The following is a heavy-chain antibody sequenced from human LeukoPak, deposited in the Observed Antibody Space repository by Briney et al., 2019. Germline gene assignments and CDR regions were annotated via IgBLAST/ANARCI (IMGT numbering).Heavy chain of an antibody. CDR2: IYSGGDT. CDR1: GFTVSSKY. J-gene: IGHJ4*01. Sequence: PGGSLRLSCAASGFTVSSKYMSWVRQAPGKGLEWVSVIYSGGDTYYADSVKGRFIISRDNSKNTLYLQMNSLRGEDTAVYYCAKDGYSSGSTFDYWGHGTLVTVSS. D-gene: IGHD6-19*01. V-gene: IGHV3-53*01. CDR3: AKDGYSSGSTFDY.